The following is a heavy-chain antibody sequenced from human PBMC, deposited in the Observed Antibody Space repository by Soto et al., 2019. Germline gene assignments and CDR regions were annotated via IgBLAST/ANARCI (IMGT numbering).Heavy chain of an antibody. J-gene: IGHJ6*02. CDR1: GGSFSGYY. V-gene: IGHV4-34*01. D-gene: IGHD4-17*01. CDR3: ARNPAYGDIDEYYYGMDV. CDR2: INHSGST. Sequence: SETLSLTCAVYGGSFSGYYWSWIRQPPGKGLEWIGEINHSGSTNYNPSLKSRVTISVDTSKNQFSLKLSSVTAADTAVYYCARNPAYGDIDEYYYGMDVWGQGTTVTVSS.